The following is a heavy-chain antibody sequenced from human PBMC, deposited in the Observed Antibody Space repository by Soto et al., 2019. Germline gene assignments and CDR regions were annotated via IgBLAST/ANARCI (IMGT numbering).Heavy chain of an antibody. D-gene: IGHD6-13*01. V-gene: IGHV3-21*01. CDR3: ARAPAAGTFDY. J-gene: IGHJ4*02. CDR2: ISSSSYI. CDR1: GFTFSSYS. Sequence: GGSLRLSCAASGFTFSSYSMNRVRQAPGKGLEWVSSISSSSYIYYADSVKGRFTISRDNAKNSLYLQMNSLRAEDTAVYYCARAPAAGTFDYWGQGTLVTVSS.